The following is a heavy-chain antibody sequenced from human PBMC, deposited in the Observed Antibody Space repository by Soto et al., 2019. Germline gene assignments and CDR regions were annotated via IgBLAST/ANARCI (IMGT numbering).Heavy chain of an antibody. CDR1: GFTFNTYG. V-gene: IGHV3-33*01. CDR2: IWSDGNNK. CDR3: ARIQLDTIMALDY. D-gene: IGHD1-1*01. J-gene: IGHJ4*02. Sequence: QVQLVESGGGVVQPGRSLRLSCAASGFTFNTYGFHWVRQAPGKGLEWVAVIWSDGNNKYYADSVEGRFTISRDSSKNTLYLQMNSLRVEDTAVYYCARIQLDTIMALDYWGQGTLVTVSS.